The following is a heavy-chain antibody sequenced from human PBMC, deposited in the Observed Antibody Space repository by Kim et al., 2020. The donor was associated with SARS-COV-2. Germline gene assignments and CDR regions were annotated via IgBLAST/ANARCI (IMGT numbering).Heavy chain of an antibody. V-gene: IGHV1-46*01. Sequence: FQGRVTMTRDTSTSTVYMELSSLRSEDTAVYYCARSKYDSSGDYPPYFDYWGQGTLVTVSS. D-gene: IGHD3-22*01. CDR3: ARSKYDSSGDYPPYFDY. J-gene: IGHJ4*02.